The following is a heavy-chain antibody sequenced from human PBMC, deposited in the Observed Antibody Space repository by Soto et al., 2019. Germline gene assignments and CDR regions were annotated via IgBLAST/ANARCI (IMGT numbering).Heavy chain of an antibody. J-gene: IGHJ6*02. CDR2: INHSGST. Sequence: SETLSLTCAVYGGSFSGYYWSWIRQPPGKGLEWIGEINHSGSTNYNPSLKSRVTISVDTSKNQFSLKLSSVAAADTAVYYCAGTLGYCSGGSCNSYYYGMDVWGQGTTVTVSS. D-gene: IGHD2-15*01. CDR3: AGTLGYCSGGSCNSYYYGMDV. V-gene: IGHV4-34*01. CDR1: GGSFSGYY.